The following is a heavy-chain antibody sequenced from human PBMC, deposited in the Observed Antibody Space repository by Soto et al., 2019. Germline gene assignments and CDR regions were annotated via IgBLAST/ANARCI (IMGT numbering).Heavy chain of an antibody. J-gene: IGHJ5*02. CDR3: AREPTRRNWFDP. CDR2: VSAYNGNT. CDR1: GYTFTSYG. V-gene: IGHV1-18*04. Sequence: ASVKVSCKASGYTFTSYGISWVRQAPGQGLEWMGWVSAYNGNTNYAQKLQGRVTMTTDTSTSTAYMELRSLRSDDTAVYYCAREPTRRNWFDPWGQGTLVTVSS.